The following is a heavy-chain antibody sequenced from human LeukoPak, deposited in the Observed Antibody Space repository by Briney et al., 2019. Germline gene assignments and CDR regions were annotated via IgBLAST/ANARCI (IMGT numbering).Heavy chain of an antibody. CDR1: GFTFSSYG. J-gene: IGHJ4*02. Sequence: QSGGTLRLSCAASGFTFSSYGMSWVRQAPGKGLEWVSAISGSGGSTYYADSVKGRFTISRDNANNSVFLQMNNLRAEDSAIYYCARGARWAYYFDYWGQGSLVTVSS. V-gene: IGHV3-23*01. CDR2: ISGSGGST. D-gene: IGHD4-23*01. CDR3: ARGARWAYYFDY.